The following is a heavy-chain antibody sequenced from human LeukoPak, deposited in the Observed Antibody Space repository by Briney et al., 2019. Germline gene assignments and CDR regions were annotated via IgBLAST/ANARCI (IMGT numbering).Heavy chain of an antibody. D-gene: IGHD3-22*01. J-gene: IGHJ6*02. V-gene: IGHV3-48*04. CDR1: GFTFTKYS. Sequence: GGSLRLSCAASGFTFTKYSMNWVRQAPGKGLEWVSYISSSGSTIYYADSVKGRFTISRDNAKNSLYLQMNSLRAEDTAVYYCARDQEYYYDSSGYYLGNYYYGMDVWGQGTTVTVSS. CDR2: ISSSGSTI. CDR3: ARDQEYYYDSSGYYLGNYYYGMDV.